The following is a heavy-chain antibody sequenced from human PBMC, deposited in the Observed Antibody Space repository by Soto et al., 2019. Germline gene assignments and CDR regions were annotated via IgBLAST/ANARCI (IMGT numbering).Heavy chain of an antibody. CDR2: IIPISATA. CDR1: GGTFSSYA. D-gene: IGHD2-2*01. CDR3: ARSQGSSTSLAIYFYYYYGMDV. J-gene: IGHJ6*02. Sequence: QVQLGQSGAEVKKPGSSVKVSCKASGGTFSSYAISWVRQAPGQGLEWMVGIIPISATANYAQKFQGRVTIAADESTSTAYMELSSLRSEDTAVYYCARSQGSSTSLAIYFYYYYGMDVWGQGTTVTVSS. V-gene: IGHV1-69*01.